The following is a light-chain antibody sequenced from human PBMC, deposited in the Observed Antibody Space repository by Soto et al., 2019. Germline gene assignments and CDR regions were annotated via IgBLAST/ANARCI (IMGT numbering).Light chain of an antibody. J-gene: IGLJ3*02. CDR1: SSDVGGYNY. V-gene: IGLV2-14*01. CDR2: EVS. CDR3: CSYAGNGAWV. Sequence: QSALTQPASVSGSPGQSITISCTGTSSDVGGYNYVSWYQQQSGKAPKLMIHEVSNRPSGVSSRFSGSKSGNTASLTISGLQAEDEADYYCCSYAGNGAWVFGGGTKLTVL.